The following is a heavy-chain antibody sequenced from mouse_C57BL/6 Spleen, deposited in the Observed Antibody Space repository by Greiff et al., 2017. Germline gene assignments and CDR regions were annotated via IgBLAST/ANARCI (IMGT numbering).Heavy chain of an antibody. D-gene: IGHD2-5*01. V-gene: IGHV5-4*03. Sequence: EVKVVESGGGLVKPGGSLKLSCAASGFTFSSYAMSWVRQTPEKRLEWVATISDGGSYTYYPDNVKGRFTISRDNAKNNLYLQRSHLKSEDTAMYYCARGTYYSNYEAMDYRGQGTSVTVSS. CDR2: ISDGGSYT. J-gene: IGHJ4*01. CDR3: ARGTYYSNYEAMDY. CDR1: GFTFSSYA.